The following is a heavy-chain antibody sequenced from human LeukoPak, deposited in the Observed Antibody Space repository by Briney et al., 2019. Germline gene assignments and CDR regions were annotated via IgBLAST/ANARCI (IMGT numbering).Heavy chain of an antibody. J-gene: IGHJ4*02. Sequence: GGSLRLSCAASGFTFSSYWMSWVRQVPGKGLEWVANIKQDGSENYYVDSVKGRFTISRDNAKNSLYLQMNSLRAEDTAVYYCAREPLYDFWSGYSHFDSWGQGTLVTVSS. CDR1: GFTFSSYW. CDR3: AREPLYDFWSGYSHFDS. CDR2: IKQDGSEN. V-gene: IGHV3-7*01. D-gene: IGHD3-3*01.